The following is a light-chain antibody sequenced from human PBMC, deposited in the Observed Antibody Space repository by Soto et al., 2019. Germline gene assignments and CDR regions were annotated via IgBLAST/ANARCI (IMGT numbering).Light chain of an antibody. CDR2: EDD. J-gene: IGLJ2*01. Sequence: QSALTQPASVSGSPGQSITISCTGTSSDVGSYNLVSWYQQYPGKAPKLMIYEDDERPSGVSNRFSGPKSGNTASLTISGLQSEDEADYYCYSYAGRSTSVFGGGTKLTVL. V-gene: IGLV2-23*01. CDR3: YSYAGRSTSV. CDR1: SSDVGSYNL.